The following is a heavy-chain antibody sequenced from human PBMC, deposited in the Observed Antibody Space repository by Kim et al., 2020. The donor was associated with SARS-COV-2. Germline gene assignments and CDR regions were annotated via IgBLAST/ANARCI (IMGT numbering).Heavy chain of an antibody. Sequence: KGRFTISRDDSKSIAYLQMNSLKTEDTAVYYCTRQREWLPYYYYYYGMDVWGQGTTVTVSS. CDR3: TRQREWLPYYYYYYGMDV. D-gene: IGHD3-3*01. J-gene: IGHJ6*02. V-gene: IGHV3-49*02.